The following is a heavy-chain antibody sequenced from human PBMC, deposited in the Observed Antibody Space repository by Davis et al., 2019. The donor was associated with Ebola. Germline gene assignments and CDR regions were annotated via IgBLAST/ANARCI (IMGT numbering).Heavy chain of an antibody. D-gene: IGHD2-2*02. CDR1: GGSFSGYY. CDR3: ARHVQYCSSTSCYTGYYYYGMDV. J-gene: IGHJ6*02. V-gene: IGHV4-34*01. Sequence: SETLSLTCAVYGGSFSGYYWSWIRQTPGKGLEWIGEINHSGSTNYNPSLKSRVTISVDTSKNQFSLKLSSVTAADTAVYYCARHVQYCSSTSCYTGYYYYGMDVWGQGTTVTVSS. CDR2: INHSGST.